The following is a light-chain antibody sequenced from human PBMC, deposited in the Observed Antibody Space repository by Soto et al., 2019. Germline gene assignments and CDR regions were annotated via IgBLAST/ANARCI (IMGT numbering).Light chain of an antibody. Sequence: DIQLTQSPSFLSASVGDRVTITCRASQGISSYLAWYQQKQGKAPKLLLYAASTLQSGVPSRFIGSGAGTEFNLTISSRQPEDFATYYCQHLNSYPPFVGQGTRLEIK. CDR3: QHLNSYPPF. CDR2: AAS. J-gene: IGKJ5*01. V-gene: IGKV1-9*01. CDR1: QGISSY.